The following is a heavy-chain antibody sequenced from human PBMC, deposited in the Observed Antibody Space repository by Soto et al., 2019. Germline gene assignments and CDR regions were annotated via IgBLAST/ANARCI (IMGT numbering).Heavy chain of an antibody. V-gene: IGHV3-30*18. CDR3: AKDYRWY. CDR1: GFTFSSYG. Sequence: QVQLVESGGGVVQSGRSLRLSCAASGFTFSSYGMHWVRQAPGKGLEWVAVISYDGSNKYYADSVKGRFTISRDNSKNTLYLQMNSLRAEDTAVYYCAKDYRWYWGQGTLVTVSS. CDR2: ISYDGSNK. D-gene: IGHD2-15*01. J-gene: IGHJ4*02.